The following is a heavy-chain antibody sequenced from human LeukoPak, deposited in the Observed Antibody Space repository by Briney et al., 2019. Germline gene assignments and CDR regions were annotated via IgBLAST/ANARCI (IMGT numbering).Heavy chain of an antibody. CDR1: GFTFSSYG. V-gene: IGHV3-33*06. D-gene: IGHD3-22*01. Sequence: GGSLRLSCAASGFTFSSYGMHWVRPAPAKGLEWVAVIWYDGSNKYYADSVKGRFTISRDNSKNTLYLQMNSLRAEDTAVYYCAKDLYYYDSSGTIDYWGQGTLVTVSS. CDR3: AKDLYYYDSSGTIDY. J-gene: IGHJ4*02. CDR2: IWYDGSNK.